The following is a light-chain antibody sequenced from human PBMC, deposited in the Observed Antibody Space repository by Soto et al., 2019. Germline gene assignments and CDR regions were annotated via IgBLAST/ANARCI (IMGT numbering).Light chain of an antibody. CDR1: SSDVSGYNY. V-gene: IGLV2-8*01. CDR2: VVT. J-gene: IGLJ3*02. Sequence: QSALTQPPSASGSPGQSVTISCTGTSSDVSGYNYVSWYQQYPGRAPKLMIYVVTKRPSGVPDRFSGSKSGNTASLTVSGLQAEDEADYYCSSYAASNNFYFVFGGGTKLTVL. CDR3: SSYAASNNFYFV.